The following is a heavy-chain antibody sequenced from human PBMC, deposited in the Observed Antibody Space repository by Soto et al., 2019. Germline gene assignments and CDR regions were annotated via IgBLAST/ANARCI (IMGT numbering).Heavy chain of an antibody. J-gene: IGHJ5*02. CDR1: GGSISSYY. CDR2: IYYSGST. CDR3: AREQQLVLSGAWFDP. Sequence: SETLSLTCTVSGGSISSYYWSWIRQPPGKGLEWIGYIYYSGSTNYNPSLKSRVTISVDTSKNQFSLKLSSVTAADTAVYYCAREQQLVLSGAWFDPWGQGTLVTVS. D-gene: IGHD6-13*01. V-gene: IGHV4-59*01.